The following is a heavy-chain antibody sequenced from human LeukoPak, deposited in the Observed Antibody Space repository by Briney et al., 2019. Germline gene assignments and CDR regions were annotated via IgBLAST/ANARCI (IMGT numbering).Heavy chain of an antibody. CDR3: ARSGSGSYYGDYFDY. J-gene: IGHJ4*02. CDR1: GGSISSSSYY. V-gene: IGHV4-39*01. Sequence: PSETLSLTCTVSGGSISSSSYYWGWIRQPPGKGLEWIGSIYYSGSTYYNPSLKSRVTIPVDTSKNQFSLKLSSVTAADTAVYYCARSGSGSYYGDYFDYWGQGTLVTVSS. D-gene: IGHD1-26*01. CDR2: IYYSGST.